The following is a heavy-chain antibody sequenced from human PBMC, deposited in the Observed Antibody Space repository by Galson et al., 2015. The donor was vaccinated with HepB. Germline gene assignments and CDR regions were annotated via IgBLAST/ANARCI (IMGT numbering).Heavy chain of an antibody. J-gene: IGHJ4*02. D-gene: IGHD6-13*01. CDR2: INHSGST. CDR3: ATRIAAAGTPDY. V-gene: IGHV4-34*01. Sequence: SETLSLTCAVYGPSFSGYYWSWIRQPPGKGLEWNGEINHSGSTNYNPSLKSRVTISVDTSKNQFSLKLSSVTAADTAVYYCATRIAAAGTPDYWGQGTLVTVSS. CDR1: GPSFSGYY.